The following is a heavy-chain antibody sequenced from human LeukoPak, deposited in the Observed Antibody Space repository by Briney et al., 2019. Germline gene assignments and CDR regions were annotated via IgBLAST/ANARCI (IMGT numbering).Heavy chain of an antibody. CDR2: VYYSGNT. Sequence: SETLSLTCTVSGGSISTYYWSWIRQPPGKGLEWIAYVYYSGNTNSNPSLKSRVTITVDTSKNQFSLQLSSLTAADTAIYYCARLKNAAPSMTVATSRAFDIWGQGTKVTVSS. V-gene: IGHV4-59*08. CDR3: ARLKNAAPSMTVATSRAFDI. CDR1: GGSISTYY. J-gene: IGHJ3*02. D-gene: IGHD3-22*01.